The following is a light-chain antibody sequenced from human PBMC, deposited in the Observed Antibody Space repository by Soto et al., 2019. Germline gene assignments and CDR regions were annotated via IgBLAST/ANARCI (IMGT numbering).Light chain of an antibody. CDR1: QDIAIY. Sequence: IQLTQSPSSLSASVGDRVTITCRASQDIAIYLAWYQQKPGEAPKLLIYAASTLYGGVPSRFSGSGSGTDFALIITSLQAEDFATYYCQQLRLYPSTFGGGTKV. CDR2: AAS. CDR3: QQLRLYPST. J-gene: IGKJ4*01. V-gene: IGKV1-9*01.